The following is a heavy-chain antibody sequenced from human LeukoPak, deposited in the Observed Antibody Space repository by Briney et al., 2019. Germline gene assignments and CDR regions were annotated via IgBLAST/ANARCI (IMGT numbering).Heavy chain of an antibody. D-gene: IGHD3-22*01. V-gene: IGHV4-34*01. J-gene: IGHJ4*02. Sequence: SETLSLTCAVYGGSFSGYYWSWIRQPPGKGLEWIGEINHSGSTNYNPSLKSRVTISVDTSKKQFSLKLSSVTAADTAVYYCARGLYYYDSSFGYWGQGTLVTVSS. CDR1: GGSFSGYY. CDR2: INHSGST. CDR3: ARGLYYYDSSFGY.